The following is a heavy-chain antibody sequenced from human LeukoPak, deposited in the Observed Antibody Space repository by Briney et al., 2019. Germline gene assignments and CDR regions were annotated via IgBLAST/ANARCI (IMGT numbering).Heavy chain of an antibody. CDR2: IVKIGRT. V-gene: IGHV4-59*11. D-gene: IGHD4-17*01. CDR3: ARDLVTVTKGFDI. J-gene: IGHJ3*02. CDR1: GDSFSSRC. Sequence: AETLSLTCAVSGDSFSSRCWTWIRQSPGTGLEWIGYIVKIGRTNYKPSLKSRVTISIDTSKTQFSLKLRSVTAADTAVYYCARDLVTVTKGFDIWGQGTMVSVSS.